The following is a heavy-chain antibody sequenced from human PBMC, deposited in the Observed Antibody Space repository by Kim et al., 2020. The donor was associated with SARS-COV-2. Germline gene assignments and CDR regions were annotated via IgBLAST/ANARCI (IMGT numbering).Heavy chain of an antibody. CDR3: ARVWRERGVIRVLGRVANGMDV. V-gene: IGHV4-34*01. CDR1: GGSFSGYY. Sequence: SETLSLTCAVYGGSFSGYYWSWIRQPPGKGLEWIGEINHSGSTNYNPSLKSRVTISVDTSKNQFSLKLSSVTAADTAVYYCARVWRERGVIRVLGRVANGMDVWGQGTTVTVSS. D-gene: IGHD3-10*01. J-gene: IGHJ6*02. CDR2: INHSGST.